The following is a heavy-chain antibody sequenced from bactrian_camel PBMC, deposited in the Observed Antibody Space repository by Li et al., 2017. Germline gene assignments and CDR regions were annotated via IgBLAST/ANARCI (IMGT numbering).Heavy chain of an antibody. CDR1: GASLTEIYSTNYC. Sequence: HVQLVESGGGSVEAGGSLRLSCVASGASLTEIYSTNYCMGWVRQGPGKEREGVAGIHLGNGGTRNENSVKGRFTISHDRVKNTVSLEMNSLEPGDTAMYTCAVGRTCAHVLRLGATYYGQGTQVTVS. D-gene: IGHD1*01. V-gene: IGHV3S1*01. CDR2: IHLGNGGT. J-gene: IGHJ4*01.